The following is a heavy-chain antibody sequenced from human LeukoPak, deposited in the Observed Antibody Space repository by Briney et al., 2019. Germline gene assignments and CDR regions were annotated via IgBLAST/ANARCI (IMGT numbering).Heavy chain of an antibody. D-gene: IGHD2-2*01. J-gene: IGHJ4*02. V-gene: IGHV3-23*01. CDR1: GFTFSSYA. CDR3: AKDIYCSSTSCNFDY. CDR2: ISGSGGST. Sequence: GGSLRLSCAASGFTFSSYAMSWVCQAPGKGLKWVSAISGSGGSTYYADSVKGRFTISRDNSKNTLYLQMNSLRAEDAAVYYCAKDIYCSSTSCNFDYWGQGTLVTVSS.